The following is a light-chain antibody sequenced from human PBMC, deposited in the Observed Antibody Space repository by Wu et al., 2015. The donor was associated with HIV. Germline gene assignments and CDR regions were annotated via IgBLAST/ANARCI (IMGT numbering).Light chain of an antibody. Sequence: DIQMTQSPSTLSASVGDRVTITCRASQSISNWLAWYQQKPGKAPKLLIYKASTLESGVPSRFGGSGSGTEFTLTISGLQPDDLATYYYQQYNSYRTFGQGTKVEV. J-gene: IGKJ1*01. CDR1: QSISNW. CDR3: QQYNSYRT. CDR2: KAS. V-gene: IGKV1-5*03.